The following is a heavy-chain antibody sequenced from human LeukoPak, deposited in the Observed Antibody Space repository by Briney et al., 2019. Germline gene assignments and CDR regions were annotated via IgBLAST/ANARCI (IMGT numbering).Heavy chain of an antibody. CDR1: GGSINSSIYY. CDR2: IFYSGST. D-gene: IGHD1-26*01. J-gene: IGHJ4*02. CDR3: ARARLEWDGFDY. Sequence: PSETLSLTCTVSGGSINSSIYYWGWIRQPPGKGLEWIGNIFYSGSTSYNPPLKSRVTMSVDTSKNQLSLRLSSVTAADTAVYYCARARLEWDGFDYWGQGTLVTVSS. V-gene: IGHV4-39*07.